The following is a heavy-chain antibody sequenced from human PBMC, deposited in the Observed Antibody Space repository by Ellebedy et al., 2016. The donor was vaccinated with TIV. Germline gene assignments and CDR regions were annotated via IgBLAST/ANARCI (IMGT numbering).Heavy chain of an antibody. CDR3: ARSSAAGYSYWYFDL. V-gene: IGHV4-39*01. CDR2: IFHTGNS. Sequence: MPSETLSLTCTASGGSISTNLYYWGWVRQSPGKGLEWLANIFHTGNSYYNTSLKSPVTVSVDTSKNQFSLRLTSVTAADTAVYNCARSSAAGYSYWYFDLWGRGTRVTVSS. J-gene: IGHJ2*01. CDR1: GGSISTNLYY. D-gene: IGHD6-13*01.